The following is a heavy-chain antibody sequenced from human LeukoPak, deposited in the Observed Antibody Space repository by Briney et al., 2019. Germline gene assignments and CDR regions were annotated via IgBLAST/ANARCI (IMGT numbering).Heavy chain of an antibody. CDR3: ARLSSSARLVDY. V-gene: IGHV4-31*03. CDR1: GGSISSGGYY. CDR2: IYYSGST. Sequence: SETLSLTCTVSGGSISSGGYYWSWIRQHPGKGLEWIGYIYYSGSTYYNPSLKSRVTISVDTSKNQFSLKLSSVTAADTAVYYCARLSSSARLVDYWGQGTLVTVSS. D-gene: IGHD6-6*01. J-gene: IGHJ4*02.